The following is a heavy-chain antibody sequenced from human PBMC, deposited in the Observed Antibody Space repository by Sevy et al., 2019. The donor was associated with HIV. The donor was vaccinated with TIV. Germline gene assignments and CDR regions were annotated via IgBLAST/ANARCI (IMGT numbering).Heavy chain of an antibody. CDR3: AKEALSGYDS. D-gene: IGHD5-12*01. Sequence: GGSLRLSCAASGFTFISYTMSWVRQAPGKGLEWVSSISSSGGYTYYADSVKGRFTISRDNSQSTIFLEVDSLRAEDTAIYYYAKEALSGYDSWGQGTLVTVSS. V-gene: IGHV3-23*01. CDR1: GFTFISYT. CDR2: ISSSGGYT. J-gene: IGHJ5*01.